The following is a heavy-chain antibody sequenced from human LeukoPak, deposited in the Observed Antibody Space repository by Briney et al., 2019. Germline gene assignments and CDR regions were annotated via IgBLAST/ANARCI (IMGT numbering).Heavy chain of an antibody. D-gene: IGHD6-19*01. Sequence: ASVKVSCKASGGTFSSYAISWVRQAPGQGLEWMGGIIPIFGTANYAQKFQGRVTITADESTSTAYMELSSLRSEDTAVYYCARKPKAVAGWFDPWGQETLVTVSS. CDR2: IIPIFGTA. CDR3: ARKPKAVAGWFDP. J-gene: IGHJ5*02. CDR1: GGTFSSYA. V-gene: IGHV1-69*13.